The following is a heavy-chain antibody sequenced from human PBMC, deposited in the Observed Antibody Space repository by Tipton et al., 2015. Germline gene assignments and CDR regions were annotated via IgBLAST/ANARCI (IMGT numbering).Heavy chain of an antibody. CDR1: GASITSNNW. V-gene: IGHV4-4*02. D-gene: IGHD3-3*01. Sequence: TLSLTCAVSGASITSNNWWSWVRQPPGKGLECIGEIYHSGTTNYNSSLKSRVTISVDKSKNQFSLKLNSVTAADTAVYYCARGDIVARPGFWSDDNRAAWFDPWGQGTLVTVSS. J-gene: IGHJ5*02. CDR2: IYHSGTT. CDR3: ARGDIVARPGFWSDDNRAAWFDP.